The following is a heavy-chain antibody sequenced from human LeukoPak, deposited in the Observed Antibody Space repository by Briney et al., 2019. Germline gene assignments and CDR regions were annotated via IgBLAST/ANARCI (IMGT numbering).Heavy chain of an antibody. CDR2: IYTSGST. CDR1: GGSISSYY. CDR3: ARHRRITIFGVVIARYYYYMDV. Sequence: SETLSLTCTVSGGSISSYYWSWIGQPPGKGLEWIGYIYTSGSTNYNPSLKSRVTISVDTSKNQFSLKLSSVTAADTAVYYCARHRRITIFGVVIARYYYYMDVWGKGTTVTVSS. D-gene: IGHD3-3*01. V-gene: IGHV4-4*09. J-gene: IGHJ6*03.